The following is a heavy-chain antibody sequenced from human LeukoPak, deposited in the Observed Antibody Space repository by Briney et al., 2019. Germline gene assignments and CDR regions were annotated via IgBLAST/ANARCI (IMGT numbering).Heavy chain of an antibody. J-gene: IGHJ4*02. CDR2: ISWNSGSI. V-gene: IGHV3-9*01. CDR1: GFTFDDYA. D-gene: IGHD6-13*01. CDR3: ARDRAASDLDY. Sequence: PGGSLRLSCAASGFTFDDYAMHWVRQAPGKGLEWVSGISWNSGSIGYADSVKGRFTISRDNAKNTLYLQMSGLRAEDTAVYYCARDRAASDLDYWGQGTLVTVSS.